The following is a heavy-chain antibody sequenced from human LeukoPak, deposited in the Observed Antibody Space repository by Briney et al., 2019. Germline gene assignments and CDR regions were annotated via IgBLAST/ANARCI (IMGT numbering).Heavy chain of an antibody. CDR2: IYYSGST. J-gene: IGHJ4*02. Sequence: SETLSLTCTVSGGSISSGDYDWSWVRQPPGKGLEWIGYIYYSGSTYYTPSLKSLVTISVDTSKNQFSLKLSSVTAADTAVYYCAREVVKAHYYDSSGYPITDYWGQGTLVTVSS. D-gene: IGHD3-22*01. CDR3: AREVVKAHYYDSSGYPITDY. CDR1: GGSISSGDYD. V-gene: IGHV4-30-4*01.